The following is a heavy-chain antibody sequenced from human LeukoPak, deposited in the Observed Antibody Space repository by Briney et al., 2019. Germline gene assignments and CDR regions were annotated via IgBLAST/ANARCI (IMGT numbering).Heavy chain of an antibody. CDR3: ARQPAVAGDYYYGMDV. CDR2: IYPGDSDT. CDR1: GYSFTSYW. D-gene: IGHD6-19*01. V-gene: IGHV5-51*01. Sequence: GESLKISCQGSGYSFTSYWICWVRQMPGKGLSWMGIIYPGDSDTRYRPSFQGQVTISAEKSIITVYLQWSSMKVSDNAMYYCARQPAVAGDYYYGMDVWGQGTTVTVSS. J-gene: IGHJ6*02.